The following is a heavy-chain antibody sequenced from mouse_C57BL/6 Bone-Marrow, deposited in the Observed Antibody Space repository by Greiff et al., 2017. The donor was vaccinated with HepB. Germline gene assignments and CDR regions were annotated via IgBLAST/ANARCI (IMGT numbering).Heavy chain of an antibody. V-gene: IGHV2-2*01. J-gene: IGHJ1*03. Sequence: QVQLKESGPGLVQPSQSLSITCTVSGFSLTSYGIHWVRQSPGKGLEWLGVIWSGGSTDYNAAFISRLSISKDNSKSQVFFKMNSLQADDTAIYYCARNSATTVVEGYFDVWGTGTTVTVSS. CDR2: IWSGGST. D-gene: IGHD1-1*01. CDR3: ARNSATTVVEGYFDV. CDR1: GFSLTSYG.